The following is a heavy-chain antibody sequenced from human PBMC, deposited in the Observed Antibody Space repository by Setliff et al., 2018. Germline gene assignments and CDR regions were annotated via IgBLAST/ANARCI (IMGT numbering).Heavy chain of an antibody. CDR1: GGSISSGGYY. Sequence: SETLSLTCTVSGGSISSGGYYWSWIRQHPGKGLEWIGSIYYSGSTYYNPSLKSRVTISVDTSKNQFSLKLSSVTAADTAVYYCARGGKILEWLYAHDYWGQGTLVTVSS. V-gene: IGHV4-39*07. CDR3: ARGGKILEWLYAHDY. J-gene: IGHJ4*02. D-gene: IGHD3-3*01. CDR2: IYYSGST.